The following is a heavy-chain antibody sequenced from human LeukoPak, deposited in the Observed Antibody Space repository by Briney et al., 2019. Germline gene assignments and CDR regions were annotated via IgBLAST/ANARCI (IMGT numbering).Heavy chain of an antibody. J-gene: IGHJ3*02. V-gene: IGHV3-48*04. D-gene: IGHD1-14*01. CDR1: GFTFSSYS. CDR3: ARDRYTGQYDAFDI. Sequence: PGGSLRLSCAASGFTFSSYSMNWVRQAPGKGLEWVSYISSSSSTIYYADSVKGRFTISRDNAKNSLYLQMNSLRAEGTAVYYCARDRYTGQYDAFDIWGQGTMVTVSS. CDR2: ISSSSSTI.